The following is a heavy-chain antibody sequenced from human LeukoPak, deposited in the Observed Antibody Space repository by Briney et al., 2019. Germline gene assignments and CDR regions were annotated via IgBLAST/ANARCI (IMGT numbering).Heavy chain of an antibody. CDR3: AGAARLDAFDI. D-gene: IGHD6-6*01. Sequence: SQTLSLTCTVSGGSISSGSYYWSWIRQPAGKGLEWIGRIYTSGSTNYNPSLKSRVTISVDTSKNQFSLKLSSVTAADTAVYYCAGAARLDAFDIWGQGTMVTVSS. CDR1: GGSISSGSYY. V-gene: IGHV4-61*02. CDR2: IYTSGST. J-gene: IGHJ3*02.